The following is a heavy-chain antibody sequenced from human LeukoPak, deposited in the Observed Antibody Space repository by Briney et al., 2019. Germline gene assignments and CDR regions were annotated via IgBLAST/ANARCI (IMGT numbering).Heavy chain of an antibody. V-gene: IGHV4-59*01. CDR1: GGSISSYY. Sequence: PSETLSLTCTVSGGSISSYYWSWIRQPPGKGLEWIGYIYYSGSTNYNPSLESRVTISVDTSKNQFSLKLSSVTAADTAVYYCARDRGVYCSSTSCHRYYFDYWGQGTLVTVSS. J-gene: IGHJ4*02. CDR2: IYYSGST. CDR3: ARDRGVYCSSTSCHRYYFDY. D-gene: IGHD2-2*01.